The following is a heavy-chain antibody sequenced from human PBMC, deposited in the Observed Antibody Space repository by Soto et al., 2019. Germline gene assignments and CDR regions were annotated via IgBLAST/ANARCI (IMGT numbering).Heavy chain of an antibody. CDR2: MYSDGKT. D-gene: IGHD2-21*01. CDR1: GFVVNRNY. J-gene: IGHJ4*02. Sequence: EVQLVESGGDLIQPGGSLRISCATSGFVVNRNYMHWVRQAPGKGLEWVSVMYSDGKTYYGESVKGRFTMSRDNTKNTVYLDVKSLRAEDTAVYYCARSPYCGTECNSGFLDFWGQGSLVTVSS. V-gene: IGHV3-53*01. CDR3: ARSPYCGTECNSGFLDF.